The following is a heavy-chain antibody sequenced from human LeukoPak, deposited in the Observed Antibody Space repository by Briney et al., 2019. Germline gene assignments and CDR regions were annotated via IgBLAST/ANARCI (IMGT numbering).Heavy chain of an antibody. D-gene: IGHD6-19*01. CDR3: ARHFSVAGTSGCFDP. Sequence: GESLKISCKASGYNFTTYWIGWVRQMPGKGLEWMGIIYPGDSDLRYSPSFQGHVIMSVDKSISTAYLQWSSLKASDTAMYYCARHFSVAGTSGCFDPWGQGTLVTVSS. V-gene: IGHV5-51*01. CDR2: IYPGDSDL. CDR1: GYNFTTYW. J-gene: IGHJ5*02.